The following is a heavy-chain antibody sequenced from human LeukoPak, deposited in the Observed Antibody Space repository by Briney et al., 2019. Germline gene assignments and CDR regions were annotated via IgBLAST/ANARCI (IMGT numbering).Heavy chain of an antibody. J-gene: IGHJ5*02. V-gene: IGHV4-59*11. CDR3: ARDLRLDP. CDR1: GGFISGHY. CDR2: IYNSGST. Sequence: SETLSLTCTVSGGFISGHYWTWIRQPPGKGLEWIGYIYNSGSTKYSPSLKSRVTISVDTSKNQFSLKLSSVTAADTAVYYCARDLRLDPWGQGTLVTVSS.